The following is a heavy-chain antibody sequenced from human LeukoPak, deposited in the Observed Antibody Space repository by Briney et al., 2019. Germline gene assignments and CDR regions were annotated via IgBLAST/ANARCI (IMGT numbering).Heavy chain of an antibody. CDR3: ARDYFNCSSTSCQSYYYYYYMDV. D-gene: IGHD2-2*01. Sequence: GGSLRLSCAASGFTFSTYTMNWVRQAPGKGLEWVSSISSSSYFIYYADSVRGRFTISRDNAKNTLYLQMNSLRAEDTAVYYCARDYFNCSSTSCQSYYYYYYMDVWGKGTTVTVSS. J-gene: IGHJ6*03. CDR1: GFTFSTYT. V-gene: IGHV3-21*01. CDR2: ISSSSYFI.